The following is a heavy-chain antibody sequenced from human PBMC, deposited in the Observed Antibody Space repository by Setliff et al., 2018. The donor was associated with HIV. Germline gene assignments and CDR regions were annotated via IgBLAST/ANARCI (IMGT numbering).Heavy chain of an antibody. Sequence: PSETLSLTCAVYGGSFSGYSWIWIRQPPGKGLEWIGEINHSGSANYNPSLKSRVTISLDTSRNQFSLKLTSMTAADTPVYYCVRQGLTMNRGVPAPILYYFDYWGQGILVTVSS. J-gene: IGHJ4*02. CDR1: GGSFSGYS. CDR2: INHSGSA. CDR3: VRQGLTMNRGVPAPILYYFDY. D-gene: IGHD3-10*01. V-gene: IGHV4-34*01.